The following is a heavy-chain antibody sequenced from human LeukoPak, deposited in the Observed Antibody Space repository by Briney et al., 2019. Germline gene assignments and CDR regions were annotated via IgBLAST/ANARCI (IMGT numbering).Heavy chain of an antibody. CDR1: GYPFTGYY. CDR3: ASLQGGNSDWLDP. V-gene: IGHV1-2*06. CDR2: INPYNGGT. J-gene: IGHJ5*02. Sequence: ASVKVSCKASGYPFTGYYLHWIRQAPGQGLEWMGRINPYNGGTTYAQSFQGRVTLTRDTSITTVYLELTGLRSDDTAVYYCASLQGGNSDWLDPWGQGTLVTVSS. D-gene: IGHD4-23*01.